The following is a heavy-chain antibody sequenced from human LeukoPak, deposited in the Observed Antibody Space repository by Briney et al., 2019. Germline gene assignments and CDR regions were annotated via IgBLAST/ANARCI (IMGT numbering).Heavy chain of an antibody. D-gene: IGHD6-6*01. V-gene: IGHV4-59*08. CDR2: IFYSGST. J-gene: IGHJ4*02. Sequence: SETLSLTCTVSGGSISSYYWSWIRQPPGKGLEWIGYIFYSGSTNYNPSLKSRVSISVDTSKNQFSLNLTSVTAADTAVYYCARAMSIAARLQTIFDYWGQGTLVTVSS. CDR1: GGSISSYY. CDR3: ARAMSIAARLQTIFDY.